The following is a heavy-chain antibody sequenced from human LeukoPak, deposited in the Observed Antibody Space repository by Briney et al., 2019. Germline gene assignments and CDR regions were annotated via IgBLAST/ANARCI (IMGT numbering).Heavy chain of an antibody. D-gene: IGHD1-26*01. V-gene: IGHV4-30-4*01. CDR1: GGSISNGDIY. CDR2: IYYSGTT. Sequence: SQTLSLTRAVSGGSISNGDIYWTWARQPPGKGLEFIGYIYYSGTTQYSPSLKSRLTISLDTSKNQFSLKLTSVTAADTAVYYCVQLLVGRFDPWGQGILVTVSS. CDR3: VQLLVGRFDP. J-gene: IGHJ5*02.